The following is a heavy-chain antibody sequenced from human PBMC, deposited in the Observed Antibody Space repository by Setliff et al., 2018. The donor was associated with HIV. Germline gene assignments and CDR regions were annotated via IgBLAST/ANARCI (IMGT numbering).Heavy chain of an antibody. CDR2: IGQDGSEK. CDR3: ARKLRPGHGVDV. V-gene: IGHV3-7*01. D-gene: IGHD3-10*01. CDR1: RFDFNNYW. J-gene: IGHJ6*02. Sequence: GGSLRLSCAASRFDFNNYWMCWVRQAPGKGLEWVANIGQDGSEKNYVDSVKGRFTISRDNAKNSMDLQMNSLRAEDTAIYYCARKLRPGHGVDVWCQGTTVTSP.